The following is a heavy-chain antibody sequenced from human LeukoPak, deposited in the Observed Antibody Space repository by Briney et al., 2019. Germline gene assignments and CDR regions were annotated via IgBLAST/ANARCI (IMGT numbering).Heavy chain of an antibody. D-gene: IGHD6-19*01. CDR3: ARVGSSGWA. CDR1: GASVSSASY. Sequence: SETLSLTCTVSGASVSSASYWTWIRQPPGKGVEWIAHIYNGVNTNYNPSLKSRVTISVDTSKNQFSLRLNSVTAADTAAYYCARVGSSGWAWGQGTLVTVSS. J-gene: IGHJ4*02. V-gene: IGHV4-61*01. CDR2: IYNGVNT.